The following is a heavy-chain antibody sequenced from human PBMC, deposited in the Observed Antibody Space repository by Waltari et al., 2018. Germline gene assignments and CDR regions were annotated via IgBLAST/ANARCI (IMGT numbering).Heavy chain of an antibody. D-gene: IGHD1-26*01. CDR1: GGSISSSSYY. Sequence: QLQLQESGPGLVKPSETLSLTCTVSGGSISSSSYYWGWIRQPPGKGLGWIGSIYYSGSTYSNPSLKSRVTISVDTSKNQFSLKLSSVTAADTAVYYCASRPSGSYFDYWGQGTLVTVSS. J-gene: IGHJ4*02. V-gene: IGHV4-39*01. CDR2: IYYSGST. CDR3: ASRPSGSYFDY.